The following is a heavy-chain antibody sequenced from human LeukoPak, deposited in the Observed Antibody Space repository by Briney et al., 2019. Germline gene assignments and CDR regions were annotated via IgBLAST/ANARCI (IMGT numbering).Heavy chain of an antibody. V-gene: IGHV1-2*02. CDR2: INPHSGVT. Sequence: ASVKVSCKASGYTFTGYYIRWVRQAPGQGLECVGWINPHSGVTTYAQNFQGRVTMTRDASISTAYLELIGLKSDDAAVYYCARNYGSGDFDHWGQGTLVTVSS. D-gene: IGHD3-10*01. CDR3: ARNYGSGDFDH. J-gene: IGHJ4*02. CDR1: GYTFTGYY.